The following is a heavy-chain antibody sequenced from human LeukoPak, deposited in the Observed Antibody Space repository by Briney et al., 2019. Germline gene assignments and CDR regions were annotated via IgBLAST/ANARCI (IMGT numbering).Heavy chain of an antibody. Sequence: ASVKVSCKASGYTFTSYGISWVRQAPGPGLESIGWISAYNGNTNYAQQLQGRVTMTTDASTSTAYMELRSLRSDDTAVYYCVGGLRSSWDTFDYWGQGTLVTVSS. CDR2: ISAYNGNT. V-gene: IGHV1-18*04. D-gene: IGHD6-13*01. CDR1: GYTFTSYG. J-gene: IGHJ4*02. CDR3: VGGLRSSWDTFDY.